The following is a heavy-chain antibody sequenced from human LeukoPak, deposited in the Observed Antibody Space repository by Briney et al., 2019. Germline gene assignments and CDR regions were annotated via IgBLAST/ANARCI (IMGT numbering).Heavy chain of an antibody. CDR3: AKDRYSSSWGEFDP. D-gene: IGHD6-13*01. J-gene: IGHJ5*02. V-gene: IGHV3-23*01. Sequence: SGGSPRLSCAASGFTFSSYSMNWVRQAPGKGLEWVSAISGSGGSTYYADSVKGRFTISRDNSKNTLYLQMNSLRAEDTAVYYCAKDRYSSSWGEFDPWGQGTLVTVSS. CDR2: ISGSGGST. CDR1: GFTFSSYS.